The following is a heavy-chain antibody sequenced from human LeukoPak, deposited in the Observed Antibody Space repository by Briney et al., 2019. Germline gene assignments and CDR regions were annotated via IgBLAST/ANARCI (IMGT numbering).Heavy chain of an antibody. Sequence: GESLKISCKGSGYSFTSYWIGLVRQMPGKGLEWMRIIYPGDSDTRYSPSFQGQVTISADKSISTAYLQWSSLKASDTAMYYCARTRVVTSEAFDIWGKGTMVTVSS. D-gene: IGHD2-21*02. J-gene: IGHJ3*02. CDR3: ARTRVVTSEAFDI. CDR1: GYSFTSYW. V-gene: IGHV5-51*01. CDR2: IYPGDSDT.